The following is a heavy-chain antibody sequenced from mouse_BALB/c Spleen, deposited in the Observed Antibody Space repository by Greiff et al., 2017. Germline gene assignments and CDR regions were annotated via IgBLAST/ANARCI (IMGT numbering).Heavy chain of an antibody. CDR1: GYAFSSSW. J-gene: IGHJ2*01. D-gene: IGHD3-3*01. V-gene: IGHV1-82*01. CDR2: IYPGDGDT. Sequence: QVQLQQSGPELVKPGASVKISCKASGYAFSSSWMNWVKQRPGQGLEWIGRIYPGDGDTNYNGKFKGKATLTADKSSSTAYMQLSSLTSVDSAVYFCARGVSRIYFDYWGQGTTLTVSS. CDR3: ARGVSRIYFDY.